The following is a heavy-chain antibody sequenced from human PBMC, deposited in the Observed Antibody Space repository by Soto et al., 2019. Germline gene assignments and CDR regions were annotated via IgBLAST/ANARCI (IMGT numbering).Heavy chain of an antibody. J-gene: IGHJ4*02. D-gene: IGHD2-21*01. CDR3: AADEFGAYCGGDCYDY. CDR1: GFTFTSSA. Sequence: SVKVSCKASGFTFTSSAVQWVLQALVQRLEWIGWIVVGSGNTNYAQKFQERVTITRDMSTSTAYMELSSLRSEDTAVYYCAADEFGAYCGGDCYDYWGQGTLVTVSS. V-gene: IGHV1-58*01. CDR2: IVVGSGNT.